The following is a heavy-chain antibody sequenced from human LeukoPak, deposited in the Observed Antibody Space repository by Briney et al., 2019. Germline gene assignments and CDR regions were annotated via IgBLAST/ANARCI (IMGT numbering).Heavy chain of an antibody. Sequence: GGSLRLSCAASGFTFSSYEMNWVRQAPGKGLEWVSYISSSGSTIYYADSVKGRFTISRDNAKNSLYLQMNSLRVEDTAVYYCARSDPQYYYDSSGYSYPLEFFQHWGQGTLVTVSS. CDR1: GFTFSSYE. CDR2: ISSSGSTI. J-gene: IGHJ1*01. CDR3: ARSDPQYYYDSSGYSYPLEFFQH. D-gene: IGHD3-22*01. V-gene: IGHV3-48*03.